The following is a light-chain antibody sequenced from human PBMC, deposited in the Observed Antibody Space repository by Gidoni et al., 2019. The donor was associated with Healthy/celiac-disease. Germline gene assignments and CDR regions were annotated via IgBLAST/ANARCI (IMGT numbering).Light chain of an antibody. Sequence: EIVLTQSPATLSLSPGERATLSCRASPSVSSYLAWYQQKPGQAPRLLIYDASNRATGIPARFSGSGSGTDFTLTISSLEPEDFAVYYCQQRSNWYIFGQGTKLEIK. CDR3: QQRSNWYI. CDR2: DAS. J-gene: IGKJ2*01. CDR1: PSVSSY. V-gene: IGKV3-11*01.